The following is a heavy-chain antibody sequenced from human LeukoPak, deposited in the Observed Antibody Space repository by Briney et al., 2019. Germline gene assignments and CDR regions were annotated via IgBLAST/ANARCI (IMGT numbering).Heavy chain of an antibody. CDR3: AKDNRRHYTSGPNPDSLH. J-gene: IGHJ4*02. V-gene: IGHV3-53*01. CDR1: GFTVSSNY. Sequence: PGGSLRLSCAASGFTVSSNYMSWVRQAPGKGLEWVSVIHTGGSTYYADSVKGRFTISRDNAKNSLYLQMNSLRVEDTAFYYCAKDNRRHYTSGPNPDSLHWGQGALVTVSS. D-gene: IGHD6-19*01. CDR2: IHTGGST.